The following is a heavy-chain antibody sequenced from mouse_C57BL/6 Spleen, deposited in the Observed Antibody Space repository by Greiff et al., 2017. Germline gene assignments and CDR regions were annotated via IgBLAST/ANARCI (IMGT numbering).Heavy chain of an antibody. J-gene: IGHJ4*01. CDR1: GYAFTNYL. D-gene: IGHD2-12*01. Sequence: LMESGAELVRPGTSVKVSCKASGYAFTNYLIEWVKQRPGQGLEWIGVINPGSGGTNYNEKFKGKATLTADKSSSTAYMQLSSLTSEDSAVYFCARRGYYNAMDYWGQGTSVTVSS. CDR2: INPGSGGT. CDR3: ARRGYYNAMDY. V-gene: IGHV1-54*01.